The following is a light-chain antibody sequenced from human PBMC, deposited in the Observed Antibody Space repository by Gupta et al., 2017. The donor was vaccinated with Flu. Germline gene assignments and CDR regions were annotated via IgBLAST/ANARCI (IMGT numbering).Light chain of an antibody. Sequence: EIVLTQSPGTLSLSPGERATLSCRASQSVSSSYLAWYQQKPGQAPRLLIYGASSRATGIPDRFSGSGYGTDFTLTSSRREPEDFAVYYWQQDGSSRTFGQGTKVEIK. CDR3: QQDGSSRT. J-gene: IGKJ1*01. CDR2: GAS. V-gene: IGKV3-20*01. CDR1: QSVSSSY.